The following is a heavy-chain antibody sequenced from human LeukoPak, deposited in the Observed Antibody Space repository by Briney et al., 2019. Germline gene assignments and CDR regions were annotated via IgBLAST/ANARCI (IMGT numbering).Heavy chain of an antibody. CDR3: APGGFDF. J-gene: IGHJ4*02. CDR2: FSGSGGTT. D-gene: IGHD3-10*01. CDR1: GFTFSSYA. V-gene: IGHV3-23*01. Sequence: GGSLRLSCAVSGFTFSSYAMSWVRQAPGKGLEWVSAFSGSGGTTYYADSVKGRFTISRDNAKNSLYLQMNSLRAEDTAVYYCAPGGFDFWGQGALVTVFS.